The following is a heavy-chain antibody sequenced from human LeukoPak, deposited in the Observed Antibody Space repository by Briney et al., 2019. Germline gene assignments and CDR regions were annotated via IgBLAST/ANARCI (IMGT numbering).Heavy chain of an antibody. Sequence: PSETLSLTCAVYGGSFSGYYWSWIRQPPGKGLEWIGEINHSGSTNYNPSLKSRVTISVDPAKTQFSRKLSSGTAPDAAVYYCARDVGEYCRSTSRHYYFDNWGQGTLATVSS. D-gene: IGHD2-2*01. J-gene: IGHJ4*02. CDR1: GGSFSGYY. CDR3: ARDVGEYCRSTSRHYYFDN. CDR2: INHSGST. V-gene: IGHV4-34*01.